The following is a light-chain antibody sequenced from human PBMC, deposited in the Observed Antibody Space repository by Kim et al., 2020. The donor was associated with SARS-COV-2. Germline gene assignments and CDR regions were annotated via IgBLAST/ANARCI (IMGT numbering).Light chain of an antibody. CDR2: AST. CDR3: QQGYSPPWT. V-gene: IGKV1-39*01. CDR1: QNIASY. Sequence: SLSSSVGDRATITCRASQNIASYVNWFQQKPGKAPIYASTSLQSGVPSRFRGSGSGTGFTLTITSVQPEDSGTYYCQQGYSPPWTFGQGTKVDIK. J-gene: IGKJ1*01.